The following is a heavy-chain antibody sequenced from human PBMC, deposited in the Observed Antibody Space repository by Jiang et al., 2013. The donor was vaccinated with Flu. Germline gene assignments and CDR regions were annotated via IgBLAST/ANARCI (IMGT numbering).Heavy chain of an antibody. D-gene: IGHD3-22*01. V-gene: IGHV2-5*02. J-gene: IGHJ5*02. CDR1: GFSLSTSGVG. CDR3: ARHYFDSSGYYNWFDP. CDR2: VYWDDDK. Sequence: KPTQTLTLTCTFSGFSLSTSGVGVGWIRQPPGKALEWLALVYWDDDKRYSPSLKSRLTITKDTSKSQAVLIMTNMDPVDTATYHCARHYFDSSGYYNWFDPWGQGTLVTVSS.